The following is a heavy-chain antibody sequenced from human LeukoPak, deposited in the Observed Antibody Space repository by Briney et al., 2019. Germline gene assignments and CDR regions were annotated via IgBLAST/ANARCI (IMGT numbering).Heavy chain of an antibody. Sequence: GASVKVSCKASGYIFTDYYMHWVRQAPGQELGWMGRINPNSGGTNYAQKFQGRVTMTRDTSISTAYMELSRLRSDDTAVYYCAREERNYYGSGSYAFDYWGQGTLVTVSS. D-gene: IGHD3-10*01. V-gene: IGHV1/OR15-1*04. J-gene: IGHJ4*02. CDR1: GYIFTDYY. CDR2: INPNSGGT. CDR3: AREERNYYGSGSYAFDY.